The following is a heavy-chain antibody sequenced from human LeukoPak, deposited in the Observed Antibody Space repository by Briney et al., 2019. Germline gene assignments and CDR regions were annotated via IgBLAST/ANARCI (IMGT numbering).Heavy chain of an antibody. CDR1: GFTFNSYA. V-gene: IGHV3-23*01. Sequence: PGGSLRLSCAASGFTFNSYAMSWVRQAPGKGLEWVSAISGSGGSRYYADSVKGRFTISRDNSKNTLYLQMNSLRAEDTAVYYCAKVSPIRSNVRGVIYYFDYWGQGTLVTVSS. J-gene: IGHJ4*02. CDR2: ISGSGGSR. D-gene: IGHD3-10*01. CDR3: AKVSPIRSNVRGVIYYFDY.